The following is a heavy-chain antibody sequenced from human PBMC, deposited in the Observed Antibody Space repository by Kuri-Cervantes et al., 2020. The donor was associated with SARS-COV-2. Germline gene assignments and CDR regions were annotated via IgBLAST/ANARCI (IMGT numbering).Heavy chain of an antibody. J-gene: IGHJ5*02. Sequence: SETLSLTCTVSGGSVSSGSYYWSWIRKPPGKGLEWIGNIYYSGSTNYNPSLKSRVTISVDTSKNQFSLKLSSVTAADTAVYYCARREVYARFGWFDPWGQGTLVTVSS. CDR1: GGSVSSGSYY. CDR2: IYYSGST. CDR3: ARREVYARFGWFDP. V-gene: IGHV4-61*01. D-gene: IGHD2-8*01.